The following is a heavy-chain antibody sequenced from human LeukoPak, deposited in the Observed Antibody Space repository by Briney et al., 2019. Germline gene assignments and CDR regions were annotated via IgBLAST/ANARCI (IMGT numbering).Heavy chain of an antibody. CDR1: GYTFTDYY. J-gene: IGHJ5*02. Sequence: GASVKVSCKASGYTFTDYYIHWVRQAPGQGLEWMGWINPNSGGTNYAQKFQGRVTMTRDTSISTAYMELSRLRFDDTAVYYCAKDPFDQMLPENWFDPWGQGTLVTVSS. D-gene: IGHD2-2*01. V-gene: IGHV1-2*02. CDR2: INPNSGGT. CDR3: AKDPFDQMLPENWFDP.